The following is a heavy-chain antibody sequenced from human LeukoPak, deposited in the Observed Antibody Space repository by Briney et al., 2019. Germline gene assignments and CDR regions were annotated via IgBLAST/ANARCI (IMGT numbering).Heavy chain of an antibody. J-gene: IGHJ3*02. CDR3: ARGGDHCSSTSCYRAFDI. CDR2: MNPNSGNT. CDR1: GYTFTSYD. Sequence: ASVKVSCKASGYTFTSYDINWVRQATGQGLEWMGWMNPNSGNTGYAQKFQGRVTITRNTSISTAYMELSSLRSEDTAVYYRARGGDHCSSTSCYRAFDIWGQGTMVTVSS. V-gene: IGHV1-8*03. D-gene: IGHD2-2*02.